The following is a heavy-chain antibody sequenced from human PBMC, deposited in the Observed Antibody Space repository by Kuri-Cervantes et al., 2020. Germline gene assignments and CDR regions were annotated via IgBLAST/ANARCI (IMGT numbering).Heavy chain of an antibody. CDR1: GGSISSGDYY. Sequence: LRLSCTVSGGSISSGDYYWSWIRQPPGKGLEWIGYIYYSGSTYYNPSLKSRVTISVDTSKNQFSLKLSSVTAADTAVYYCARGCYGSGSYSYYFDYWGQGTLVTVSS. D-gene: IGHD3-10*01. J-gene: IGHJ4*02. CDR3: ARGCYGSGSYSYYFDY. CDR2: IYYSGST. V-gene: IGHV4-30-4*08.